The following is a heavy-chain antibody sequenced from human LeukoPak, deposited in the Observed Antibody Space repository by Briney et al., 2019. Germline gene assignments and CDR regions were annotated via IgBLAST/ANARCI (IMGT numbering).Heavy chain of an antibody. CDR1: GFTFSSYW. CDR2: IYSDGSIT. D-gene: IGHD3-16*01. J-gene: IGHJ5*02. V-gene: IGHV3-74*01. CDR3: AGVGTDLWNRFDP. Sequence: SGGSLRLSCAASGFTFSSYWMHWVRQVPGKGLGWVSRIYSDGSITSYADFVKGRFTISRDNAKNTLYLQMNSLRADDTAVYYCAGVGTDLWNRFDPWGQGTLVTVSS.